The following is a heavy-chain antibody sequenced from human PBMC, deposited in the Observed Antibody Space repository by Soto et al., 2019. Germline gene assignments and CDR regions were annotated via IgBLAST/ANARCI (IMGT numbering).Heavy chain of an antibody. Sequence: SETLSLTCNVSVDSIRSSNYYWGLIRQPPGKGLEWIGSIYYTGTTYYNPSLKSRVTIFGDTSKNQFSLKLSSVTAADKAVYYCTSNGRGYSCYDYDYWGQGTLVTVSS. CDR1: VDSIRSSNYY. CDR2: IYYTGTT. D-gene: IGHD5-12*01. CDR3: TSNGRGYSCYDYDY. V-gene: IGHV4-39*01. J-gene: IGHJ4*02.